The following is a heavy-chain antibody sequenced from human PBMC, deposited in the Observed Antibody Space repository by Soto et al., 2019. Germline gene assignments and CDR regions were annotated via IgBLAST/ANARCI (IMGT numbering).Heavy chain of an antibody. CDR3: ARVSGSSGYYYEGAFDI. V-gene: IGHV4-30-4*01. CDR2: IYYSGST. J-gene: IGHJ3*02. Sequence: QVQLQESGPGLVKPSQTLSLTCTVSGGSISSGDYYWSWIRQPPGKGLEWIGYIYYSGSTYYNPSLKSRVTISVDTSKNQFSLKLSSVTAADTAVYYCARVSGSSGYYYEGAFDIWGQGTMVTVSS. CDR1: GGSISSGDYY. D-gene: IGHD3-22*01.